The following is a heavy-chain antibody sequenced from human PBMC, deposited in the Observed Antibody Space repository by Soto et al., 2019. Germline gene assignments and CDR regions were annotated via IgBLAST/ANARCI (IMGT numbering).Heavy chain of an antibody. CDR3: AKTRTGPASDWFDP. V-gene: IGHV3-23*01. CDR1: RFTFSDYA. Sequence: PDGSLRLSCAASRFTFSDYAMNWVRQAPGKGLEWVSAISATGGFTHYADSVRGRFTISRDNSNNTLYLQMNSLRAEDTAIYYCAKTRTGPASDWFDPCGPGTLLTVSS. J-gene: IGHJ5*02. CDR2: ISATGGFT. D-gene: IGHD1-1*01.